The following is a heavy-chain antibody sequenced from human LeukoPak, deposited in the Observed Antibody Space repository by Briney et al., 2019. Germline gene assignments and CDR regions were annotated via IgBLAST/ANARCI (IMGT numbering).Heavy chain of an antibody. CDR3: ARDDYSNYGAYYYYYYMDV. D-gene: IGHD4-11*01. V-gene: IGHV4-39*07. CDR2: IYYSGST. Sequence: SETLSLTCTVSGGSISSSSYYWGWIRQPPGKGLEWIGSIYYSGSTYYNPSLKSRVPISVDTSKNQFSLKLSSVTAADTAVYYCARDDYSNYGAYYYYYYMDVWGKGTTVTVSS. CDR1: GGSISSSSYY. J-gene: IGHJ6*03.